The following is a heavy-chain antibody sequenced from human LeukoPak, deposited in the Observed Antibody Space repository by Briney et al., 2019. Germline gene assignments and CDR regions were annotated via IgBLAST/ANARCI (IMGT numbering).Heavy chain of an antibody. CDR3: ARVEVGGDYSKFDY. Sequence: GAPMILSSTARGIAFSSYWMHSVRQAPGKGLVWVSRTNSDETTTNYADSVKGRFTISRDNAKNTPYLQMNSLRAEDTALYYCARVEVGGDYSKFDYWGQGTLVTVSS. J-gene: IGHJ4*02. CDR1: GIAFSSYW. V-gene: IGHV3-74*01. D-gene: IGHD2-21*02. CDR2: TNSDETTT.